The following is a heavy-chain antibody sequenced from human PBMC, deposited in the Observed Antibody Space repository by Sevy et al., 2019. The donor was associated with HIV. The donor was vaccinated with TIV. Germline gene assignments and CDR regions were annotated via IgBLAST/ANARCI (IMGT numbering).Heavy chain of an antibody. J-gene: IGHJ6*02. CDR1: GGTFSSYA. CDR3: ASSLYYYDSSALSSGYYYGMDV. D-gene: IGHD3-22*01. CDR2: IIPIFGTA. V-gene: IGHV1-69*13. Sequence: ASVKVSCKASGGTFSSYAFSWVRQAPGQGLEWMGGIIPIFGTANYAQKFQGRVTITADESTSTAYMELSSLRSEDTAVYYCASSLYYYDSSALSSGYYYGMDVWGQGTTVTVSS.